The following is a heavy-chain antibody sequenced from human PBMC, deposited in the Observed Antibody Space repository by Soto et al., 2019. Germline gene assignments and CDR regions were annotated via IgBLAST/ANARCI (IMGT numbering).Heavy chain of an antibody. V-gene: IGHV3-33*01. J-gene: IGHJ6*02. Sequence: QVQLVESGGGVVQPGRSLRLSCAASGFTFSSYGMHWVRQAPGKGLEWVADIWYDGSNKYYADSVKGRFTISRDNSKNTLYLQMNSLRAEDTAVYYCAREEDIVVVVAARGGMDVWGQGTTVTVSS. CDR3: AREEDIVVVVAARGGMDV. D-gene: IGHD2-15*01. CDR1: GFTFSSYG. CDR2: IWYDGSNK.